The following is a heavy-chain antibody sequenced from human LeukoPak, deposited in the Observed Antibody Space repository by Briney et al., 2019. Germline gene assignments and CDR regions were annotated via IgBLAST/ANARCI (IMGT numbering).Heavy chain of an antibody. Sequence: HPGGSLRLSCAASGFTFSSYEMNWVRQAPGKGLEWASTISGGGTSTYYADSVKGRFAISRDNSKNTLYLQMNSLRAEDTAVYYCAKDGVLNSGNYGEFDPWGQGTLVTVSS. D-gene: IGHD1-26*01. CDR2: ISGGGTST. J-gene: IGHJ5*02. V-gene: IGHV3-23*01. CDR3: AKDGVLNSGNYGEFDP. CDR1: GFTFSSYE.